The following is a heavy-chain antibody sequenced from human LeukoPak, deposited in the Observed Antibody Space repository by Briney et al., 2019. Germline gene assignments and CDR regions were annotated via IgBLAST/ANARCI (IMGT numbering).Heavy chain of an antibody. CDR3: ARSFRGVTTKSYYFDY. CDR2: ISSSSSTI. V-gene: IGHV3-48*01. J-gene: IGHJ4*02. D-gene: IGHD2-21*02. Sequence: PGGFLRLSCAASGFTFSSYSMNWVRQAPGKGLEWVSYISSSSSTIYYADSVKGRFTISRDNAKNSLYLQMNSLRAEDTAVYYCARSFRGVTTKSYYFDYWGQGTLVTVSS. CDR1: GFTFSSYS.